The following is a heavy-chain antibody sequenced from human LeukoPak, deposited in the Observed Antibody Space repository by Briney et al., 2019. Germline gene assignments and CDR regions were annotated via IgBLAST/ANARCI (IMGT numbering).Heavy chain of an antibody. D-gene: IGHD2-2*03. J-gene: IGHJ4*02. CDR2: ISAYNGNT. CDR3: ARDSGYCSSTSCAGGDY. V-gene: IGHV1-18*04. CDR1: GYTFTSYG. Sequence: ASVKVSCKASGYTFTSYGISWVRQAPGQGLEWMGWISAYNGNTNYAQKLQGRVTMTTDTSTSTAYMELRSLRSDDTAVYYCARDSGYCSSTSCAGGDYWGQGTLVTVSS.